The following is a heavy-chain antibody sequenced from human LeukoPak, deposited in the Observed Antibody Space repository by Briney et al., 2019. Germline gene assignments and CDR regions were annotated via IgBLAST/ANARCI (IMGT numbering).Heavy chain of an antibody. CDR1: GFTFDDYA. CDR3: AKDISSSAARGGGYMDV. Sequence: QTGGSLRLSCAASGFTFDDYAMHWVRQAPGKGLEWVSGISWNSGSIGYADSVKGRFPISRDNAKNSLYLQMNSLRAEDMALYYCAKDISSSAARGGGYMDVWGKGTTVTVSS. J-gene: IGHJ6*03. CDR2: ISWNSGSI. V-gene: IGHV3-9*03. D-gene: IGHD6-6*01.